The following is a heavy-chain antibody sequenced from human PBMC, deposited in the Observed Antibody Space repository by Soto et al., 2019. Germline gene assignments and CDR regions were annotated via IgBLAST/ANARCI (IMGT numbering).Heavy chain of an antibody. Sequence: PRASVKVSCKASGGTSSSYAISWVRQAPGQGLEWMGGIIPIFGTANYAQRFQGRVTITADKSTSTAYMELSSLRSEDTAVYYCARESHDIVVVPATVLGPFTWFDPWGQGTLVTVSS. CDR1: GGTSSSYA. CDR2: IIPIFGTA. D-gene: IGHD2-2*01. CDR3: ARESHDIVVVPATVLGPFTWFDP. J-gene: IGHJ5*02. V-gene: IGHV1-69*06.